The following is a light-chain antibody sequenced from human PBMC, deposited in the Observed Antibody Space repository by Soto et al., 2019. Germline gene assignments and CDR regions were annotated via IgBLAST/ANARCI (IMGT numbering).Light chain of an antibody. CDR2: LEGSGSY. CDR3: ETWDSNTRV. Sequence: QLVLTQSSSASASLGSSVKLTCTLSSGHSSYIIAWHQQQPGKAPRYLMKLEGSGSYNKGSGVPDRFSGSSSGADRYLTISNLQSEDEADYYSETWDSNTRVFGTGTKLTVL. CDR1: SGHSSYI. V-gene: IGLV4-60*03. J-gene: IGLJ1*01.